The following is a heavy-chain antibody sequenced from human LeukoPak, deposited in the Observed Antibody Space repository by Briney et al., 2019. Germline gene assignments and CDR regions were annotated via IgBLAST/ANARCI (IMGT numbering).Heavy chain of an antibody. V-gene: IGHV4-59*01. Sequence: SETLSLTCTVSGGSISSYYWSWIRQPPGKGLEWIGYIYYSGSTNYNPSLKSRVTISVDTSKNQFSLKLSSVTAADTAVYYCARQADLLRHFDSLLSGTDFDYWGQGTLVTVSS. J-gene: IGHJ4*02. D-gene: IGHD3-9*01. CDR2: IYYSGST. CDR1: GGSISSYY. CDR3: ARQADLLRHFDSLLSGTDFDY.